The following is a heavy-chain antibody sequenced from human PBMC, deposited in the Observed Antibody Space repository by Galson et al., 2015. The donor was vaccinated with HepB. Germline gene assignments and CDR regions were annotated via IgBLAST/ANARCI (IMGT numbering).Heavy chain of an antibody. D-gene: IGHD3-10*01. Sequence: SETLSLTCTVSGGSINTYYWSWIRQPPGKGLEWIGFIHYSGSTNYAPSLKGRVTMSVDTSKNQFSLKVNSVTAADAAVYFCARRGRELNMDVWAKGPWSPSRQ. V-gene: IGHV4-59*08. CDR1: GGSINTYY. CDR2: IHYSGST. J-gene: IGHJ6*04. CDR3: ARRGRELNMDV.